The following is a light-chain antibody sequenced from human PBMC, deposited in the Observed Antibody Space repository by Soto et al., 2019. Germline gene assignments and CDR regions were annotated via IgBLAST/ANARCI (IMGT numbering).Light chain of an antibody. J-gene: IGKJ2*01. CDR3: HQYNSYPDT. Sequence: DIQMTQSPSTLSASVGDRVTITCQASQSISSWLAWYQQKPGKAPKLLIYDASRLESGVLSMFSGSGSLTEFTLTFSSLQPDDFSTYYCHQYNSYPDTFGQVTNVEIQ. CDR1: QSISSW. V-gene: IGKV1-5*01. CDR2: DAS.